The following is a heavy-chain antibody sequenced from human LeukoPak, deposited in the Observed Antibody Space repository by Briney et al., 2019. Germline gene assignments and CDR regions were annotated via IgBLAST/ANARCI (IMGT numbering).Heavy chain of an antibody. CDR2: INPNSGGT. J-gene: IGHJ5*02. CDR3: ARRVAVAGSGFFWFDP. D-gene: IGHD6-19*01. V-gene: IGHV1-2*02. CDR1: GYTFTGYY. Sequence: GASVTVSCKSSGYTFTGYYMHWVRQAPGQGLEWKGWINPNSGGTNYAQKFQGRVTMTRDTSISTAYMELSRLRSDDTAVYYCARRVAVAGSGFFWFDPWGQGTLVTVSS.